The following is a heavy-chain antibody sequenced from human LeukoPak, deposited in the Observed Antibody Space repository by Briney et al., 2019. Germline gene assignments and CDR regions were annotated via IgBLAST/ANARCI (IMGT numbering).Heavy chain of an antibody. V-gene: IGHV4-61*02. J-gene: IGHJ5*02. CDR2: IYTSGST. CDR3: ARDNVLRFLEWARGFDP. Sequence: SETLSLTCTVSGGSISSGSYYWSWIRQPAGKGLEWIGRIYTSGSTNYNPSLKSRVTISVDTSKNQFSLKLSSVTAADTAVYYCARDNVLRFLEWARGFDPWGQGTLVTVSS. CDR1: GGSISSGSYY. D-gene: IGHD3-3*01.